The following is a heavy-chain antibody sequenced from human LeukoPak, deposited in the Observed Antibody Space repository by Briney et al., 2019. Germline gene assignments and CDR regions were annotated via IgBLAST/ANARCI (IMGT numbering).Heavy chain of an antibody. CDR3: ARVGGFGSLYYFDY. CDR1: GFTFSSYS. D-gene: IGHD2-15*01. V-gene: IGHV3-21*01. CDR2: ISSSSSYI. J-gene: IGHJ4*02. Sequence: GGSLRLSCAASGFTFSSYSMNWVRQAPGKGLEWVSSISSSSSYIYYADSVKGRFTLSRDNAKNSLYLQMNSLRAEDTAVYYCARVGGFGSLYYFDYWGQGTLVTVSS.